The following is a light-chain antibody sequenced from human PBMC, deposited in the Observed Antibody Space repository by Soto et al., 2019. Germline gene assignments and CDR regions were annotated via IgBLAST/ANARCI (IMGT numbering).Light chain of an antibody. CDR1: QTISSW. V-gene: IGKV1-5*03. CDR3: QQYNNYWT. J-gene: IGKJ1*01. Sequence: DIQMTRSPSTLSGAVGDRVTITCRASQTISSWLAWYQQKPGKAPKLLIYKASTLKSGVPSRFSGSGSGTEFTLTISSLQPDDLGTYYCQQYNNYWTFGQGTKVDIK. CDR2: KAS.